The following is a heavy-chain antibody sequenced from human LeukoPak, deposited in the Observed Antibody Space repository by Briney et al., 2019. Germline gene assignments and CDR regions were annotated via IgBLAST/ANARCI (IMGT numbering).Heavy chain of an antibody. V-gene: IGHV3-23*01. CDR1: GFTFRDSA. CDR3: ARDLGIST. CDR2: ISFSGDNT. Sequence: GGSLTLSCVASGFTFRDSAMTWVRQAPGKGLEWVSLISFSGDNTYYRDSVKGRFTVSRDNSKDTLYLQMNSLRAEDTAIYHCARDLGISTWGLGTMVTVSS. J-gene: IGHJ3*01. D-gene: IGHD2/OR15-2a*01.